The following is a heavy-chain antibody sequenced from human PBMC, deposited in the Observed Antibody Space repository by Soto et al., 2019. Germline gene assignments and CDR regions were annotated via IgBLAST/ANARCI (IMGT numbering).Heavy chain of an antibody. CDR3: ARRRFADSSGDQGLYYFDY. CDR1: GCTFSSYS. J-gene: IGHJ4*02. V-gene: IGHV1-69*13. CDR2: IIPIFGTA. D-gene: IGHD3-22*01. Sequence: GASVKVSCKASGCTFSSYSISWVRQAPGQGLEWMGGIIPIFGTANYAQKFQGRVTITADESTSTAYMELSSLRSEDTAVYYCARRRFADSSGDQGLYYFDYWGQGTLVTVS.